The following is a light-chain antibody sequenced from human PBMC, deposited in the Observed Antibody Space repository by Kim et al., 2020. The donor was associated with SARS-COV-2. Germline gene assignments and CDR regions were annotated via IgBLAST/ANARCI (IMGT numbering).Light chain of an antibody. CDR1: HSVFHSANNKNY. CDR2: WAS. J-gene: IGKJ2*03. CDR3: HQYATFPYS. Sequence: TINCKSSHSVFHSANNKNYLAWYQQKSGQPPNLLIYWASTREAGVPDRFSGSGSGTDFTLTITSLQAEDVAVYFCHQYATFPYSFGQGTKLE. V-gene: IGKV4-1*01.